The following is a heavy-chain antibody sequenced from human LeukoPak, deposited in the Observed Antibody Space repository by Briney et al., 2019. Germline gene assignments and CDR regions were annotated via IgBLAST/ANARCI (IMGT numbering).Heavy chain of an antibody. CDR1: GGSISGSSYY. J-gene: IGHJ4*02. V-gene: IGHV4-39*01. CDR3: ASQLDTTGYYVGFFDS. CDR2: IYYSGNA. D-gene: IGHD3-9*01. Sequence: SETLSLTCTVSGGSISGSSYYWAWIRQPPGKGLGWIGSIYYSGNAFYNASLKSRVTILVDTSKNQFSLEVDSVTAADTAMYYCASQLDTTGYYVGFFDSWGQGALVTVSS.